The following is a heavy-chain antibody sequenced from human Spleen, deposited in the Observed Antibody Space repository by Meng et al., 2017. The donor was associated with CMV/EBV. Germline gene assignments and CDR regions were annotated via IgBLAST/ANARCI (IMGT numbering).Heavy chain of an antibody. CDR2: IYDSGST. CDR3: ARDDSSTWHRNFDY. D-gene: IGHD3-22*01. J-gene: IGHJ4*02. V-gene: IGHV4-59*01. Sequence: SETLSLTCTVSGGSISSYYWSWIRQPPGKALEWIGYIYDSGSTKNNPSLKSRVTISLDKSKNQFSLDLTTVTAADTAVYYCARDDSSTWHRNFDYWGQGTLVTVSS. CDR1: GGSISSYY.